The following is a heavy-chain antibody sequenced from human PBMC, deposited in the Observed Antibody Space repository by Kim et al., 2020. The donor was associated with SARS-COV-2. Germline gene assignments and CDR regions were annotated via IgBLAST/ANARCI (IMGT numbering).Heavy chain of an antibody. CDR1: GYTFTNYK. V-gene: IGHV1-46*01. D-gene: IGHD1-26*01. CDR3: ARDTTKWSFDY. J-gene: IGHJ4*02. Sequence: ASVKVSCKASGYTFTNYKVHWVRQAPGQGLEWMGILNPIDGATTYAQKFQGRVTLTRDTSTSTVYMELSSLGSGDTAVYYCARDTTKWSFDYWGQGTLVTVSS. CDR2: LNPIDGAT.